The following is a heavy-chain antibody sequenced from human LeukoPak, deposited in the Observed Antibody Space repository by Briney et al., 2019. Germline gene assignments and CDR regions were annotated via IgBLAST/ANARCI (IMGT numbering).Heavy chain of an antibody. J-gene: IGHJ4*02. D-gene: IGHD3-3*01. CDR3: AVFWSVIY. CDR2: ISYDGSNK. CDR1: GFTFSSYA. V-gene: IGHV3-30-3*01. Sequence: PGRSLRLSCAASGFTFSSYAMHWVRQAPGKGLEWVAVISYDGSNKYYADSVKGRFTISRDNSKNTLYLQMNSLRAEDTAVYYCAVFWSVIYWGQGTLVTVSS.